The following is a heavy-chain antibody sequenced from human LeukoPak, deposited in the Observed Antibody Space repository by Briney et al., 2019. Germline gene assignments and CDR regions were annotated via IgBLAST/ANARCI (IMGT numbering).Heavy chain of an antibody. Sequence: GASVKVSCKASGYTFTGYYMHWVRQAPGQGLEWMGWINPNSGGTNYAQKFQGRVTMTRDTSISTAYMELRRLRSDDTAVYYCARYVAFDCSSPSCYYYYYVDVWGKGTTVTVSS. J-gene: IGHJ6*03. CDR3: ARYVAFDCSSPSCYYYYYVDV. CDR1: GYTFTGYY. D-gene: IGHD2-2*01. V-gene: IGHV1-2*02. CDR2: INPNSGGT.